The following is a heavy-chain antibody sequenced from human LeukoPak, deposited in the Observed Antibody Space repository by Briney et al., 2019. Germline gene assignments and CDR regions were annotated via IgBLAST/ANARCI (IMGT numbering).Heavy chain of an antibody. CDR2: INPNSGGT. Sequence: ASVKVSCKASGYTFTGYYMHWVRQAPGQGLEWMGWINPNSGGTNYAQKFQGRVTMSVDTSKNQFSLKLSSVTAADTAVYYCARESAYYDSSGYDYWGQGTLVTVSS. CDR3: ARESAYYDSSGYDY. V-gene: IGHV1-2*02. J-gene: IGHJ4*02. CDR1: GYTFTGYY. D-gene: IGHD3-22*01.